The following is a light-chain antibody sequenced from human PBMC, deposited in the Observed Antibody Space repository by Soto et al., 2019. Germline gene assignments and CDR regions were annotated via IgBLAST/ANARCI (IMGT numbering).Light chain of an antibody. V-gene: IGKV3-15*01. Sequence: EIVMTQSPATLSVSPGESATLSCRASHRVSSYLAWYQQKPGQAPRLLIYATSIRATGIPARFSGSGSGTEFTLTISSLQSEDFAVYYCQQYNNWPLTFGGGTKVEIK. CDR1: HRVSSY. J-gene: IGKJ4*01. CDR3: QQYNNWPLT. CDR2: ATS.